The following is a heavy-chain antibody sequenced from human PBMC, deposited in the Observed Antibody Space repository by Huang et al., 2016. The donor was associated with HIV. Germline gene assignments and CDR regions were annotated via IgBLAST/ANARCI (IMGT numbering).Heavy chain of an antibody. Sequence: QVLLVQSGAEVRKPGSSVKVSCTAFGGTFSSYAISWVRQSPGQGLEWSVGIIPIFGTANYTQKFQGRVTITVDESTNTGYMELTRLTSEDTAVYYCARTAYSYGFRQGYNWFDPWGQGTPVTVSS. V-gene: IGHV1-69*13. J-gene: IGHJ5*02. CDR2: IIPIFGTA. CDR1: GGTFSSYA. CDR3: ARTAYSYGFRQGYNWFDP. D-gene: IGHD5-18*01.